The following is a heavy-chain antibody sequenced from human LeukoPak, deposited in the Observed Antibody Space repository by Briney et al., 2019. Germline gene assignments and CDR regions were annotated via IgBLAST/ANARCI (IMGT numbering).Heavy chain of an antibody. Sequence: ASVKVSCKASGYTFTSHGISWVRQAPGQGLEWMGWISAYNGNTNYAQKLQGRVAMTTDTSTSTAYMELRSLRSDDTAVYYCARPYCSSTSCYGAFDIWGQGTMVTVSS. J-gene: IGHJ3*02. D-gene: IGHD2-2*01. V-gene: IGHV1-18*01. CDR3: ARPYCSSTSCYGAFDI. CDR1: GYTFTSHG. CDR2: ISAYNGNT.